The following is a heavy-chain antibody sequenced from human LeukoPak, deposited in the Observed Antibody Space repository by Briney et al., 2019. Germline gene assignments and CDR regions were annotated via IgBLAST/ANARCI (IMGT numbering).Heavy chain of an antibody. Sequence: MPSETLSLTCTVSGGSISSYYWSWIRQPPGKGLEWIGYIYYSGSTNYNPSLKSRVTISVDTSKNQFSLKLSSVTAADTAVYYCARGRREYDILTGYSRAARYYYFDYWGQGTLVTVSS. D-gene: IGHD3-9*01. CDR1: GGSISSYY. J-gene: IGHJ4*02. CDR3: ARGRREYDILTGYSRAARYYYFDY. CDR2: IYYSGST. V-gene: IGHV4-59*12.